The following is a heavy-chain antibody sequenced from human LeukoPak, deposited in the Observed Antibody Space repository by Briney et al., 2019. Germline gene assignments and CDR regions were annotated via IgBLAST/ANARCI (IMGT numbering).Heavy chain of an antibody. CDR1: GGSISSYY. D-gene: IGHD3-10*01. CDR3: ARAGGFTMVRGAVNNWFDP. CDR2: IYYSGST. V-gene: IGHV4-59*12. J-gene: IGHJ5*02. Sequence: SETLSLTCTVSGGSISSYYWSWIRQPPGKGLEWIGYIYYSGSTNYNPSLKSRVTISVDTSKNQFSLKLSSVTATDTAVYYCARAGGFTMVRGAVNNWFDPWGQGTLVTVSS.